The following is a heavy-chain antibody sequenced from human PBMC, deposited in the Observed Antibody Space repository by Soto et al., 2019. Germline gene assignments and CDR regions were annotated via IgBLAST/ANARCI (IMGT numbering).Heavy chain of an antibody. CDR1: GFTFSSYG. Sequence: QVQLVESGGGVVQPGRSLRLSCAASGFTFSSYGMHWVRQAPGKGLEWVAVISYDGSNKYHADSVKGRFTISRDNSKNTQYPQINSLRAEDTAVYYCAKIGRDYGDYSSGTYWGQGTLVTVSS. J-gene: IGHJ4*02. V-gene: IGHV3-30*18. D-gene: IGHD4-17*01. CDR2: ISYDGSNK. CDR3: AKIGRDYGDYSSGTY.